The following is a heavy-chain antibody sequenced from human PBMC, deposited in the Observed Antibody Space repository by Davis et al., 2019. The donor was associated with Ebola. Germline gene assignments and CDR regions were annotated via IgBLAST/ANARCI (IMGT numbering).Heavy chain of an antibody. D-gene: IGHD2/OR15-2a*01. CDR2: IFHSGTT. CDR3: ATQYSNGWFDP. J-gene: IGHJ5*02. Sequence: MPSETLSLTCAVSGGSISSSNWWSWVRQPPGKGLEWIGEIFHSGTTSKNPSLKSRVTMSVDLSKNQFSLKLTSVTAADTAVYYCATQYSNGWFDPWGQGTLVTVSS. V-gene: IGHV4-4*02. CDR1: GGSISSSNW.